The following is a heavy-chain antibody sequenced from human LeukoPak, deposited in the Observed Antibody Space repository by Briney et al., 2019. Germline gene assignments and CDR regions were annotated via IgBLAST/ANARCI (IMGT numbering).Heavy chain of an antibody. D-gene: IGHD2-8*01. J-gene: IGHJ4*02. CDR2: INSDGSTT. Sequence: GGSLRLSCAASGFTFSSYWMHWVRQAPGKGLVWVSRINSDGSTTSYADSVKGRFTISRDNAKNTLYLQMNSLRAEDTAVYYCAKDLVVLMVYAMTSFDFWGQGTLVTVSS. CDR3: AKDLVVLMVYAMTSFDF. V-gene: IGHV3-74*01. CDR1: GFTFSSYW.